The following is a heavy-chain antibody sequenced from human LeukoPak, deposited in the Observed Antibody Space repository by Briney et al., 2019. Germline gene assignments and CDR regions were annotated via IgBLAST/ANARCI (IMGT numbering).Heavy chain of an antibody. CDR1: GGSISSHY. Sequence: SETLSLTSTVSGGSISSHYWSWIRQPAGKGLEWIGRIYTSGSTNYNPSLKSRVTISVDKSKNQFSLKLSSVTAADTAVYYCARDSVVAGNKRALDYWGQGTLVTVSS. D-gene: IGHD6-19*01. J-gene: IGHJ4*02. CDR2: IYTSGST. V-gene: IGHV4-4*07. CDR3: ARDSVVAGNKRALDY.